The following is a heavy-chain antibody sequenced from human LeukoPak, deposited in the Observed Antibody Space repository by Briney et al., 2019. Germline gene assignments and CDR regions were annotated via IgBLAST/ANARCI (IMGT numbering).Heavy chain of an antibody. CDR3: ARGGAGDYVWGSYHFDY. J-gene: IGHJ4*02. CDR2: ISYDGSNK. V-gene: IGHV3-30*04. Sequence: GRSLRLSCAASGFTFSSYAMHWVRQAPGKGLEWVAVISYDGSNKYYADSVKGRFTISRDNSKNTLYLQMNSLRAEDTAVYYCARGGAGDYVWGSYHFDYWGQGTLVTVSS. CDR1: GFTFSSYA. D-gene: IGHD3-16*02.